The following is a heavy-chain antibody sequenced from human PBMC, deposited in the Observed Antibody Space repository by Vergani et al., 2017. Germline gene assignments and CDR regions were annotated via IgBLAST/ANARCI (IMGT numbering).Heavy chain of an antibody. V-gene: IGHV3-21*01. D-gene: IGHD3-3*01. J-gene: IGHJ6*03. CDR3: ARDNDFWSXYNFYYYYYYYMDV. CDR1: GFTFSSYS. Sequence: EVQLVESGGGLVKPGGSLRLSCAASGFTFSSYSMNWVRQAPGKGLEWVSSISSSSSYIYYADSVKGRFTISRDNAKNSLYLQMNSLRAEDTAVYYCARDNDFWSXYNFYYYYYYYMDVWGKGTTVTVSS. CDR2: ISSSSSYI.